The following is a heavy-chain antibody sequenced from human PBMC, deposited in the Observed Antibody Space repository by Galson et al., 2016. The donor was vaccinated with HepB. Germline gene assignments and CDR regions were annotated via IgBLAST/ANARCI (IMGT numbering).Heavy chain of an antibody. CDR3: ARADFEPTTRSFDI. V-gene: IGHV4-31*03. Sequence: TLSLTCTVSGVSITSGGYYWSWIRQHPGKGLEWIGYIYHSGSTYYNSSLKSRVSISLDTSKNQFSLNLNSLTGADTGVYYCARADFEPTTRSFDIWGQGTMVTVSA. CDR2: IYHSGST. D-gene: IGHD5-12*01. J-gene: IGHJ3*02. CDR1: GVSITSGGYY.